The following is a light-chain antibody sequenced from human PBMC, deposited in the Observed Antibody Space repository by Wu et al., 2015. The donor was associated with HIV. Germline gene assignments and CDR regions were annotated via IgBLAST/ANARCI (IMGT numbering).Light chain of an antibody. Sequence: EIVLTQSPGSLSLSPGERATLSCRASQFVNSFYLAWYQQRPGQAPRLLIYGASTRATGISDRFSGSGSGTDLTLTISGLEPEDSAVYYCQQYGSSHPTFGGGTTMEIK. J-gene: IGKJ4*01. CDR2: GAS. CDR1: QFVNSFY. V-gene: IGKV3-20*01. CDR3: QQYGSSHPT.